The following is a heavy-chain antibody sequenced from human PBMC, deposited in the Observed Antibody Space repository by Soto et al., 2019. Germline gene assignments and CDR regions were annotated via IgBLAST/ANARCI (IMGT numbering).Heavy chain of an antibody. CDR2: IDPSDSYT. V-gene: IGHV5-10-1*01. J-gene: IGHJ3*02. D-gene: IGHD3-22*01. CDR3: ASPDPYYFYSSGYSVPVDFVI. Sequence: GESLKISCKGSGYSFTSYWISWVRQMPGKGLEWMGRIDPSDSYTNYSPSFQGHVTISADKSISTAYLQWSSLKASDTAMYYCASPDPYYFYSSGYSVPVDFVIWGQGTTVTV. CDR1: GYSFTSYW.